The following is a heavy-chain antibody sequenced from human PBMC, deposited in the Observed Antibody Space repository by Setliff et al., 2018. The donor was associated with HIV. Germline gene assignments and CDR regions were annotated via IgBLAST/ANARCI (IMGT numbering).Heavy chain of an antibody. Sequence: TLSLTCTVSGASISSSSYYWGWIRQPPGKGLEWIGSIYYSGSTYYNPSLKSRVTISVDTSKNQFSLKLSSVTAADTAVYYCARVRVDYYDSSGYYSRSEYFQHWGQGTLVTVS. CDR2: IYYSGST. D-gene: IGHD3-22*01. CDR1: GASISSSSYY. V-gene: IGHV4-39*07. CDR3: ARVRVDYYDSSGYYSRSEYFQH. J-gene: IGHJ1*01.